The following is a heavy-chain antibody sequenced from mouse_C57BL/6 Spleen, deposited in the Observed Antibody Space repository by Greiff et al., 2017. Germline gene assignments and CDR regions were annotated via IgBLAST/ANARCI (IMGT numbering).Heavy chain of an antibody. CDR2: IDPSDSYT. CDR1: GYTFTSYW. CDR3: ARGGSTPYYAVDY. V-gene: IGHV1-69*01. J-gene: IGHJ4*01. Sequence: VQLQQPGAELVMPGASVKLSCKASGYTFTSYWMHWVKQRPGQGLEWIGEIDPSDSYTNYNQKFKGKSTLTVDKSSSTAYMQLSSLTSEDSAVYYCARGGSTPYYAVDYWGQGTSVTVSS. D-gene: IGHD1-1*01.